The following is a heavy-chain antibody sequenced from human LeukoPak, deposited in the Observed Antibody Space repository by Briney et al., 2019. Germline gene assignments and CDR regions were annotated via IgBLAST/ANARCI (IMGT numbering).Heavy chain of an antibody. CDR3: ARDQSIAAAGTEAN. Sequence: MLLETLSLTCTVSGGSISSSSYYWGWIRQPPGKGLEWIGSIYYSGSTYYNPSLKSRVTISVDTSKNQFSLKLSSVTAADTAVYYCARDQSIAAAGTEANWGQGTLVTVSS. J-gene: IGHJ4*02. V-gene: IGHV4-39*07. CDR1: GGSISSSSYY. D-gene: IGHD6-13*01. CDR2: IYYSGST.